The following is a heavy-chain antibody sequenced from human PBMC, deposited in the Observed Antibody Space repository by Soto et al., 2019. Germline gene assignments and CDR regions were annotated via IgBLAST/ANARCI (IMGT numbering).Heavy chain of an antibody. Sequence: GESLKISCKGSGYSFTSYWIGWVRQMPGKGLEWMGRIDPSDSYTNYSPSFQGHVTISADKSISTAYLQWSSLKASDTAMYYCARLYYYDSSGYPYNDAFDIWGQGTMVTVSS. CDR2: IDPSDSYT. CDR3: ARLYYYDSSGYPYNDAFDI. J-gene: IGHJ3*02. D-gene: IGHD3-22*01. CDR1: GYSFTSYW. V-gene: IGHV5-10-1*01.